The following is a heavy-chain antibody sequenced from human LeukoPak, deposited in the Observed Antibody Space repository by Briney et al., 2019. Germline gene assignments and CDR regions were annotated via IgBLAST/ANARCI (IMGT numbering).Heavy chain of an antibody. J-gene: IGHJ5*02. CDR2: RCFSGST. V-gene: IGHV4-59*08. Sequence: KPSEPLSLTCTVSGSSISSYCWSWLRQPPGKGLEWIGSRCFSGSTNYNPSLKSRVTISIDTPKNQFPLKLTSVTAADTAVYYCARRIVERHTIEEDNWFDPWGQGILVTVSS. CDR1: GSSISSYC. CDR3: ARRIVERHTIEEDNWFDP. D-gene: IGHD2-15*01.